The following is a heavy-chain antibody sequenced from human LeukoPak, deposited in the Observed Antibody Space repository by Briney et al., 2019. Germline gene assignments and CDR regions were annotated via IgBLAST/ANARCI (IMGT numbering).Heavy chain of an antibody. Sequence: SDTLSLTCAVNGGSFSGYYCSWIRQPPGKGLGWIGEINHSGSTNYNPSLKSRVTISVDTSKNQFSLKLSSVTAADTAVYYCARGGPRITMIVVPMDVWGKGTTVTVSS. V-gene: IGHV4-34*01. D-gene: IGHD3-22*01. CDR3: ARGGPRITMIVVPMDV. CDR1: GGSFSGYY. CDR2: INHSGST. J-gene: IGHJ6*03.